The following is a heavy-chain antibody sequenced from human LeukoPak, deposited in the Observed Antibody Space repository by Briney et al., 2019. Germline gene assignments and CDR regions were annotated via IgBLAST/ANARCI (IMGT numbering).Heavy chain of an antibody. Sequence: GESLKISCKGSGYSFTSYWIGWVRQMPGKGLEWMGIIYPGDSDTGYSPSFQGQVTISADKSISTAYLQWSSLKASDTAMYYCARRYDSNGYYYFPHFDYWGQGTLVTVSS. D-gene: IGHD3-22*01. J-gene: IGHJ4*02. V-gene: IGHV5-51*01. CDR1: GYSFTSYW. CDR2: IYPGDSDT. CDR3: ARRYDSNGYYYFPHFDY.